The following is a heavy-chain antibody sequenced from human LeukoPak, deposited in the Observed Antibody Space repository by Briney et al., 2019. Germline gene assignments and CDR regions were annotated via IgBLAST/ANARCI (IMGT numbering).Heavy chain of an antibody. CDR3: ARDGIVGASYYYYGMDV. CDR2: IKQDGSEK. CDR1: GFTFSSYW. Sequence: GGSLRPSCAASGFTFSSYWMSWVRQAPGKGLEWVANIKQDGSEKYYVDSVKGRFTISRDNAKNSLYLQMNSLRAEDTAVYYCARDGIVGASYYYYGMDVWGQGTTVTVSS. J-gene: IGHJ6*02. V-gene: IGHV3-7*01. D-gene: IGHD1-26*01.